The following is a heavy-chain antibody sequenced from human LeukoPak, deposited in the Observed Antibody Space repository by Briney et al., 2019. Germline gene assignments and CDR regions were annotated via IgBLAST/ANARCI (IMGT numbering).Heavy chain of an antibody. CDR2: ISYDGSNK. D-gene: IGHD3-22*01. Sequence: PGGSLRLSCAASGFTFSSYAMHWVRQAPGKGLEWVAVISYDGSNKYYADSVKGRFTISRDNSKNTLYLQMNSLRAEDTAVYYCARGYLYYYDSSGYPNWFDPWGQGTLVTVSS. CDR3: ARGYLYYYDSSGYPNWFDP. CDR1: GFTFSSYA. J-gene: IGHJ5*02. V-gene: IGHV3-30-3*01.